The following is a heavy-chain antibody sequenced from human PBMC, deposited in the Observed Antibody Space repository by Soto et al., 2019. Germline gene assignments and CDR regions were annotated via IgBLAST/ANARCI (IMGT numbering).Heavy chain of an antibody. J-gene: IGHJ4*02. V-gene: IGHV3-7*03. CDR3: VRVGRLGGY. D-gene: IGHD3-16*01. CDR2: IKEDGSGK. Sequence: GGSLRLSCTASGFTFSSYWMSWVRQAPGKGLGWVANIKEDGSGKYYVDSVKGRFSISRDNARNSLYLQMNSLRVEDTAVYYCVRVGRLGGYWGQGALVTV. CDR1: GFTFSSYW.